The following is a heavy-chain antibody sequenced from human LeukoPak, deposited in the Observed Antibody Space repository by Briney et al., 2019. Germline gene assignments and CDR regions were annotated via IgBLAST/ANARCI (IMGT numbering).Heavy chain of an antibody. CDR1: GGSISSYY. Sequence: PSETLSLTCTVSGGSISSYYWSWIRQPPGKGLEWIGYIYYSGSTNYNPSLKSRVTISVDTSKNQFSLKLSSVTAADTAVYYCARSMDSSGWWVDYWGQGTLVTVSS. CDR3: ARSMDSSGWWVDY. J-gene: IGHJ4*02. D-gene: IGHD6-19*01. V-gene: IGHV4-59*01. CDR2: IYYSGST.